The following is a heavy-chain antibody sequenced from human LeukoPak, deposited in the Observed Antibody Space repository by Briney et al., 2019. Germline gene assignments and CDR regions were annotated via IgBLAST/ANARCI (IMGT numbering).Heavy chain of an antibody. CDR3: ARGITMVRGVANWFDP. CDR1: GGSISSGGYS. J-gene: IGHJ5*02. D-gene: IGHD3-10*01. V-gene: IGHV4-30-2*01. CDR2: IYHGGST. Sequence: PSQTLSLTCAVSGGSISSGGYSWSWIRQPPGKGLEWIGYIYHGGSTYYNPSLKSRVTISVDRSKNQFSLKLTSVTAADTAVYYCARGITMVRGVANWFDPWGQGTLVTVSS.